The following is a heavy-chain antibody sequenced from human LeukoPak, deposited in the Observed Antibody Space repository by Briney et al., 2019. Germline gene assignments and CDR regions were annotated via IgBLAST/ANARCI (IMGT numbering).Heavy chain of an antibody. J-gene: IGHJ4*02. Sequence: SETLSLTCTVSGYSISSDYYWTWVRQPAGKGLEWIGRIYSTGRVNYNPSLKSRVTMLLDTSKNHISLKLTSVTAADTAIYFCARASETAMVTLWGQGTLVTVSS. D-gene: IGHD5-18*01. CDR1: GYSISSDYY. CDR2: IYSTGRV. CDR3: ARASETAMVTL. V-gene: IGHV4-4*07.